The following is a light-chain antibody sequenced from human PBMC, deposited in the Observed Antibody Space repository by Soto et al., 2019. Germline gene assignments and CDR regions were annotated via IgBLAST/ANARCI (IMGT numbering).Light chain of an antibody. CDR2: ASS. CDR1: QDVGNW. CDR3: LKSTSFPWT. J-gene: IGKJ1*01. V-gene: IGKV1-12*01. Sequence: DIQMTQSPSSVSASVGDRVSITCRASQDVGNWLAWYQQKPGKAPKLLISASSSLQSGVPSRFTGGGFGTVFYLMIRGREPDGCGIYGCLKSTSFPWTSGRGTSVEL.